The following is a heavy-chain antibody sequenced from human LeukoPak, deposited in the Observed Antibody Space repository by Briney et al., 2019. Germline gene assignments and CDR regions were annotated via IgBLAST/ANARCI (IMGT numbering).Heavy chain of an antibody. CDR1: GGSFSGYY. CDR3: ARGNMVRGVMDY. J-gene: IGHJ4*02. V-gene: IGHV4-34*01. Sequence: SETLSLTCAVYGGSFSGYYWSWIRQPPGNGLEWIGEINHSGSTNYNPSLKSRVTISVDTSKNQFSLKLSSVTAADTAVYYCARGNMVRGVMDYWGQGTLVTVSS. D-gene: IGHD3-10*01. CDR2: INHSGST.